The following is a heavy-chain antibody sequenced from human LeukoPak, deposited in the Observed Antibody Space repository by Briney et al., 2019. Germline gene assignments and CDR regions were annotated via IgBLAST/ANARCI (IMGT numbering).Heavy chain of an antibody. Sequence: SETLSLTCTVSGGSISSYYWSWIRQHPGKGLEWIGYIYYSGSTYYNPSLKSRVTISVDTSKNQFSLKLSSVTAADTAVYYCARSLGYCSSTSCYGFDYWGQGTLVTVSS. CDR2: IYYSGST. V-gene: IGHV4-59*06. CDR1: GGSISSYY. D-gene: IGHD2-2*01. J-gene: IGHJ4*02. CDR3: ARSLGYCSSTSCYGFDY.